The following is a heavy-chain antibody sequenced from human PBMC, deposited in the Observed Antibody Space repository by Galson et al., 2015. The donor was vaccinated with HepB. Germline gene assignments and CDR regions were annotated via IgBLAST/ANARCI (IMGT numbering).Heavy chain of an antibody. CDR1: GFTFGKYG. J-gene: IGHJ4*02. CDR3: ARDRGPDYDSSGFPH. V-gene: IGHV3-30*13. D-gene: IGHD3-22*01. CDR2: ISDDGDNT. Sequence: SLRLSCAASGFTFGKYGMHWVRQAPGKGLEWLAYISDDGDNTFYADSVKGRFTISRDNPKNSLYVEMNSLKSEDTAVYYCARDRGPDYDSSGFPHRGQGLVVTVSS.